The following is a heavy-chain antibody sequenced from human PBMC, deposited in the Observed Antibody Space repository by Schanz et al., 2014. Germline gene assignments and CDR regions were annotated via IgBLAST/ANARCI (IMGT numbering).Heavy chain of an antibody. CDR1: GFTFSSYS. J-gene: IGHJ4*02. CDR2: IIFTDGRT. D-gene: IGHD3-10*01. CDR3: VSSGSYSSYAF. Sequence: GQLVESGGGLVQPGGSLRLSCAASGFTFSSYSMNWARQAPGRGLEWVSIIFTDGRTYYADSVKGRFTISRDNAKNSLYLQMNSLRAEDTAVYHCVSSGSYSSYAFWGQGTLVTVSS. V-gene: IGHV3-48*01.